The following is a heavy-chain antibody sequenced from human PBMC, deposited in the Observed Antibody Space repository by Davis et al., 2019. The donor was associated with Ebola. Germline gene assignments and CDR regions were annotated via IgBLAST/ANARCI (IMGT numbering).Heavy chain of an antibody. J-gene: IGHJ4*02. D-gene: IGHD4-17*01. CDR1: GGSISSSSYY. CDR3: ARAEGDSGDYYFFDY. CDR2: IYYSGST. Sequence: MPSETLSLTCTVSGGSISSSSYYWGWIRQPPGKGLEWIGSIYYSGSTYYNPSLKSRVTISVDTSKNQFSLRLGSVTAADTAVYSCARAEGDSGDYYFFDYWGPGTLVTVSS. V-gene: IGHV4-39*01.